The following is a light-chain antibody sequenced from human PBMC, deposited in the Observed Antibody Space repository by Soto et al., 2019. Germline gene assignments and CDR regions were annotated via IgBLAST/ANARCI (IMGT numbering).Light chain of an antibody. V-gene: IGKV2-30*01. Sequence: DVVMTQSPLSLPVTLGQPASISCRSSQSLVSTDGSTYLSWFQQRPGQSPRRLIYKVSDRDSGVPDRFSGSGSGTDFTLKISRVEAEDVGVYYCMQGTQWLYTFGQGTKLGIK. CDR3: MQGTQWLYT. CDR1: QSLVSTDGSTY. CDR2: KVS. J-gene: IGKJ2*01.